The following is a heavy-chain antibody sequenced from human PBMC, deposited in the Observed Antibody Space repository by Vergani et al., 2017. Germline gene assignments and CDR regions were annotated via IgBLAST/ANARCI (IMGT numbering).Heavy chain of an antibody. D-gene: IGHD3-10*01. V-gene: IGHV3-43D*03. CDR3: AKGLRFGIWGMDV. Sequence: EVQLVESGGVVVQPGGSLRLSCAASGFTFDDYAMHWVRQAPGKGLEWVSLISWDGGSTYYADSVKGRFTISRDNSKNSLYLQMNSLRAEDTALDYCAKGLRFGIWGMDVWGQGTTVTVSS. CDR2: ISWDGGST. CDR1: GFTFDDYA. J-gene: IGHJ6*02.